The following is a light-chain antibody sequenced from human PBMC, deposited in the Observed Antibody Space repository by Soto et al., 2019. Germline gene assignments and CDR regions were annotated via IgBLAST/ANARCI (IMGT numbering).Light chain of an antibody. CDR2: LDV. V-gene: IGLV3-1*01. CDR3: QAWDSSTNWV. CDR1: KLGDKY. J-gene: IGLJ3*02. Sequence: SYELTQSPSVSVSPGQTASITCSGDKLGDKYACWYQQKPGQSPVLVIYLDVKRPSGIPERFSGSNSGNTATLTISGTQAMDEADYYCQAWDSSTNWVFGGGTKLTVL.